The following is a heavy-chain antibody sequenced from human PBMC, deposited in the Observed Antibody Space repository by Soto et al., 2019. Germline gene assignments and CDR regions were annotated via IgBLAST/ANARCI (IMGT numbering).Heavy chain of an antibody. CDR3: AKSQQLVFIGSDY. D-gene: IGHD6-6*01. CDR2: ISGSGGST. Sequence: EVQLLESGGGLVQPGGSPRLSCAASGFTFSSYAMSWVRQAPGKGLEWVSAISGSGGSTYYADSVKGRFTISRDNSKNTLYLQMNSLRAEDTAVYYCAKSQQLVFIGSDYWGQGTLVTVSS. CDR1: GFTFSSYA. V-gene: IGHV3-23*01. J-gene: IGHJ4*02.